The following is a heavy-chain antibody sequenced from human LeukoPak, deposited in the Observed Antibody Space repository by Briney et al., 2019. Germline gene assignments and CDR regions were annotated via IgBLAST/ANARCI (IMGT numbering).Heavy chain of an antibody. CDR3: ARNTAGGYYYMDV. J-gene: IGHJ6*03. CDR1: GGSISSTNYY. V-gene: IGHV4-61*02. CDR2: IYASGST. Sequence: PSETLSLTCTVSGGSISSTNYYWSWVRQPAGKGLEWIGRIYASGSTNYNPSLKSRVTISVSTSNNQFSLKLSSMTAADTAVYYCARNTAGGYYYMDVWGKGTTVTVSS. D-gene: IGHD2-21*02.